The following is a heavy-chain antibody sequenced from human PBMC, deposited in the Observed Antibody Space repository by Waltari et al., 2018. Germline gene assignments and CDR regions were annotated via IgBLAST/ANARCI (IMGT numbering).Heavy chain of an antibody. CDR1: GDSISSYH. Sequence: QVHLQESGPGLVEPSETLSLTCTVSGDSISSYHWSWIRQAPEKGLEWIGDIFDSGSTNYNPSLKSRVTISVDTSKNQVSLKLRSVTAADTAVYYCARFLAGYYVWTSFYYGLDVWGQGTTVTVSS. CDR2: IFDSGST. CDR3: ARFLAGYYVWTSFYYGLDV. V-gene: IGHV4-59*01. J-gene: IGHJ6*02. D-gene: IGHD3-16*01.